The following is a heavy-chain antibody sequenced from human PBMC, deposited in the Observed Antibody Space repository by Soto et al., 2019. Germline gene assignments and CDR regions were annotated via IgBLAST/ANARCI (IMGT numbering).Heavy chain of an antibody. D-gene: IGHD2-2*01. Sequence: QVQLVQSGAEVRKPGASVKVSCKASGSTFTTSVISWVRQAPGQGLEWMAMISAYNGNTNYAQKLQGSVTLTTDTPTSTAYMELRSLKSDDTATYYCARVRGIPADADYWGQGSLVTVSS. J-gene: IGHJ4*02. CDR2: ISAYNGNT. CDR1: GSTFTTSV. V-gene: IGHV1-18*01. CDR3: ARVRGIPADADY.